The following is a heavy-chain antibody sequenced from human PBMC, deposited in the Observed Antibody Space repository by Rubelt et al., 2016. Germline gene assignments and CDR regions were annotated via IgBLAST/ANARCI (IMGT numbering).Heavy chain of an antibody. CDR1: GFTLSSYA. CDR3: ARVVYGSGDY. J-gene: IGHJ4*02. D-gene: IGHD3-10*01. CDR2: VSYDGSNK. Sequence: PGRSLRLSCAASGFTLSSYAMHWVRQAPGKGLEWVAVVSYDGSNKYYADSVKGRFTISRDNSKNTLYLQMNSLRAEDTAVYYCARVVYGSGDYWGQGTLVTVSS. V-gene: IGHV3-30*04.